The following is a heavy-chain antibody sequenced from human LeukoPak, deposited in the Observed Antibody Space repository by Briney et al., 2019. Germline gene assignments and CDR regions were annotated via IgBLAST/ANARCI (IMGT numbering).Heavy chain of an antibody. J-gene: IGHJ4*02. D-gene: IGHD3-22*01. V-gene: IGHV4-34*01. CDR3: ARIPSKRNYYDSSGYIFD. CDR1: GGSFSGYY. Sequence: SETLSLTCAVYGGSFSGYYRSWIRQPPGKGLEWIGEINHSGSTNYNPSLKSRVTISVDTSKNRFSLKLSSVTAANTAVYYCARIPSKRNYYDSSGYIFDWGQGTLVTVSS. CDR2: INHSGST.